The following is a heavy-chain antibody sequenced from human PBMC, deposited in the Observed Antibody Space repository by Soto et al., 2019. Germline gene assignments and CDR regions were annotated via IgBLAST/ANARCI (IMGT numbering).Heavy chain of an antibody. J-gene: IGHJ2*01. Sequence: QMQLVQSGPEVKKPGTSEKVSCKASGFTFSSSIVQWVRQARGQRLEWIGWIVVGSGHTNYEQKFQERVTITRDMSTSTAYMELSSLRSEDTAVYYCAAPDFGDYWYFDLWGRGTLVTVSS. V-gene: IGHV1-58*01. CDR3: AAPDFGDYWYFDL. D-gene: IGHD4-17*01. CDR1: GFTFSSSI. CDR2: IVVGSGHT.